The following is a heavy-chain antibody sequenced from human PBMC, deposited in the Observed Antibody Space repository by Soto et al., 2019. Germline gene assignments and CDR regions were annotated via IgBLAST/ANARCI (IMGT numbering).Heavy chain of an antibody. Sequence: LRLSCGVSGFTLSRYTMHWVRQAPGKGLEWVALISSDGSAKYYADSVKGRFTVSRDDSFYLQMTSLRGEDTAVYYCARDGYCSGGSCLDGMDVWGQGTTVTVSS. CDR3: ARDGYCSGGSCLDGMDV. D-gene: IGHD2-15*01. J-gene: IGHJ6*02. CDR2: ISSDGSAK. CDR1: GFTLSRYT. V-gene: IGHV3-30-3*01.